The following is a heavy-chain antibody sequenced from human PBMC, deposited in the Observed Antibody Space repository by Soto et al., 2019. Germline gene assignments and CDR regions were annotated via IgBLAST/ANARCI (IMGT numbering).Heavy chain of an antibody. V-gene: IGHV3-72*01. CDR1: GFTFSDHY. D-gene: IGHD3-10*01. CDR3: TVWGSGNDFGAA. Sequence: EVQLVESGGGLVQPGGSLRLSCAASGFTFSDHYMDWVRPAPGKGLEWVGRSKNKADSYTTEYAASVKGRFTISRDGSKNSLFLKMISLKTEDTAVYYCTVWGSGNDFGAAWGQGILVTVSS. J-gene: IGHJ4*02. CDR2: SKNKADSYTT.